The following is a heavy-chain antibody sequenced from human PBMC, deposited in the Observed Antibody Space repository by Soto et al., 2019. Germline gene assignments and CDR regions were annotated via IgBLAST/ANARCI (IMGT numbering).Heavy chain of an antibody. CDR2: ISGSGGST. V-gene: IGHV3-23*01. CDR3: AKDRVVVVVAAYFDP. Sequence: PGGSRRLSWAASGFTFSSYAMSWGRQAPGKGLEWVSAISGSGGSTYYADSVKGRFTISRDNSKNTLYLQMNSLRAEDTAVYYCAKDRVVVVVAAYFDPWGQGTLVTVSS. CDR1: GFTFSSYA. D-gene: IGHD2-15*01. J-gene: IGHJ5*02.